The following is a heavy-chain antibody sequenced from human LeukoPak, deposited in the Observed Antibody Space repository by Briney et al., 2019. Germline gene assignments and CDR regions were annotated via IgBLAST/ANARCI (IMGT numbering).Heavy chain of an antibody. D-gene: IGHD3-22*01. Sequence: PSETLSLTCTVSGGSISSSSYHWGWIRQPPGKGLEWIGTIYYSGSTYYNPSLKSRVTISVDTSKNQFSLRLSSVTAADTAVYFCARQTYYYDTSGHTLFDYWGQGTLVTVSS. CDR1: GGSISSSSYH. V-gene: IGHV4-39*01. J-gene: IGHJ4*02. CDR3: ARQTYYYDTSGHTLFDY. CDR2: IYYSGST.